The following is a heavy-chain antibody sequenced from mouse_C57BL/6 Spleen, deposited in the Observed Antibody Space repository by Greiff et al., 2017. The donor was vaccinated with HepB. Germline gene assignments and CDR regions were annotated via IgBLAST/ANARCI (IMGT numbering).Heavy chain of an antibody. CDR3: ARLGGYDYDGFAY. J-gene: IGHJ3*01. Sequence: VQLKQSGPELVKPGASVKISCKASGYSFTGYYMNWVKQSPEKSLEWIGEINPSTGGTTYNQKFKAKATLTVDKSSSTAYMQLKSLTSEDSAVYYCARLGGYDYDGFAYWGQGTLVTVSA. CDR2: INPSTGGT. CDR1: GYSFTGYY. V-gene: IGHV1-42*01. D-gene: IGHD2-4*01.